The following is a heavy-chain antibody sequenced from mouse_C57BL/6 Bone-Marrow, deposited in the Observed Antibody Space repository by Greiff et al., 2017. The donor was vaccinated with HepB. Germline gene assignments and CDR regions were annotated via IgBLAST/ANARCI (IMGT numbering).Heavy chain of an antibody. Sequence: QVQLQQPGAELVMPGASVKLSCKASGYTFTSYWMHWVKQRPGQGLEWIGEIDPSDSYTNYNQKFKGKSTLTVDKSSSAAYMQLSSLTSEDSAVYYYARWDYDRIMDYWGQGTSVTVSS. D-gene: IGHD2-4*01. CDR2: IDPSDSYT. CDR1: GYTFTSYW. J-gene: IGHJ4*01. CDR3: ARWDYDRIMDY. V-gene: IGHV1-69*01.